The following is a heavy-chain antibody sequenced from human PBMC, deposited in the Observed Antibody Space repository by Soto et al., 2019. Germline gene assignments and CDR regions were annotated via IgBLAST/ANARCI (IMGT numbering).Heavy chain of an antibody. Sequence: GGSLRLSCAASGFTFTRYSMNWVRQAPGKGLEWVSSISSTTNYIYHGDSMKGRFTISRDNAKNSLYLEMNSLRAEDTAVYYCARESEDLTSNFDYWGQGTLVTVSS. CDR3: ARESEDLTSNFDY. CDR1: GFTFTRYS. CDR2: ISSTTNYI. V-gene: IGHV3-21*06. J-gene: IGHJ4*02.